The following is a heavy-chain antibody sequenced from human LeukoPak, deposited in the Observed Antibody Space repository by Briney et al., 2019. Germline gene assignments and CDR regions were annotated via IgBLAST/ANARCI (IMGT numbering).Heavy chain of an antibody. CDR2: INPNSGGT. CDR3: ARDERYCNRDNCHPDLGY. D-gene: IGHD2-15*01. Sequence: GASVKVSCKASGYIFTGYYLFWVRQAPGQGLEWMGWINPNSGGTMYGQKFQGRVTLTRDTSIRTTYMELSSLRSDDTAVCYCARDERYCNRDNCHPDLGYWGQGTLVTVSS. J-gene: IGHJ4*02. V-gene: IGHV1-2*02. CDR1: GYIFTGYY.